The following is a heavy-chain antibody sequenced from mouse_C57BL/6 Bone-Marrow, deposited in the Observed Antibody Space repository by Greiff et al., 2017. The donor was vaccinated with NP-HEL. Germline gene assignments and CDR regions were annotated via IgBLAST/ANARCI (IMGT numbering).Heavy chain of an antibody. CDR3: AREGYGSSSWFAY. V-gene: IGHV5-9*01. CDR2: ISGGGGNT. Sequence: EVMLVESGGGLVKPGGSLKLSCAASGFTFSSYTMSWVRQTPEKRLEWVATISGGGGNTYYPDSVKGRFTISRDNAKNTLYLQMSSLRSEDTALYYCAREGYGSSSWFAYWGQGTLVTVSA. CDR1: GFTFSSYT. D-gene: IGHD1-1*01. J-gene: IGHJ3*01.